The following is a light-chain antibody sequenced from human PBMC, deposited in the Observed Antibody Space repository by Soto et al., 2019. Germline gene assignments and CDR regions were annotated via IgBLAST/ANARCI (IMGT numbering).Light chain of an antibody. CDR3: QQRSNWPPT. V-gene: IGKV3-11*01. J-gene: IGKJ1*01. Sequence: EIVLTQSPATLSLSPGERATLSCRASQSVSSYLAWYQQKSGQAPRLLIYDAPNRATGIPARFSGSGSGTDFTLTISSLEPEDFAVYYCQQRSNWPPTFGQGTKVEIK. CDR2: DAP. CDR1: QSVSSY.